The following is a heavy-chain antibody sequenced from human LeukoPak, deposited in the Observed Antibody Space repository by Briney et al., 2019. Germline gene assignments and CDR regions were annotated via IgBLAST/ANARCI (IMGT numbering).Heavy chain of an antibody. CDR3: ARGQFTLGVPAATSIELGHWFDP. D-gene: IGHD2-2*01. CDR2: MNPNSGNT. V-gene: IGHV1-8*01. J-gene: IGHJ5*02. CDR1: GYTFTSYD. Sequence: ASVKVSCKASGYTFTSYDINWVRQATGQGLEWMGWMNPNSGNTGYAQKFQGRVTMTRNTSISTAYMEVSSRRSEDTAVYYCARGQFTLGVPAATSIELGHWFDPWGQGTLVSVSS.